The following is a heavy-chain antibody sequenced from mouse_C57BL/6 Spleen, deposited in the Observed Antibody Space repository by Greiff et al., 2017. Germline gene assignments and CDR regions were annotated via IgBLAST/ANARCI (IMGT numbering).Heavy chain of an antibody. V-gene: IGHV1-62-2*01. CDR2: FYPGSGSI. Sequence: VQLQQSGAELVKPGASVKLSCKASGYTFTEYTIHWVKQRSGQGLEWIGWFYPGSGSIKYNEKFKDKATLTADKSSSTVYMELSRLTSEDSAVFFCARHEDSPDGYYREDAMDYWGQGTSGTVSS. D-gene: IGHD2-3*01. CDR1: GYTFTEYT. J-gene: IGHJ4*01. CDR3: ARHEDSPDGYYREDAMDY.